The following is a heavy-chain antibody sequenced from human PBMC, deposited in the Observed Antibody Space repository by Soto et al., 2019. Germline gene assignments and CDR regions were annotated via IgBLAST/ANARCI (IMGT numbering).Heavy chain of an antibody. CDR1: GFSFRSYA. D-gene: IGHD3-10*01. J-gene: IGHJ1*01. V-gene: IGHV3-23*01. CDR2: ISESGSRT. Sequence: GGSLRLSCAGSGFSFRSYAMSWVRQAPGKELEWVAGISESGSRTYYIESVKGRFTISRDNPKNTLDLQMHSLRVEDTAAYYCAKDTYGSQSYSDVWGQGTLVTVSS. CDR3: AKDTYGSQSYSDV.